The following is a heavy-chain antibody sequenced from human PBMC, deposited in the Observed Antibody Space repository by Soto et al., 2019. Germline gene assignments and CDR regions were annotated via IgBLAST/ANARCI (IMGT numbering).Heavy chain of an antibody. Sequence: EVQLLESGGGLVQPGGSLRLSCAASGFTFSSYGMSWIRQAPGKGLEWVSSITGSGGNTYYTDSVRGRFTISRDNSESTLFLQMNSLRVEATALYYCTRVQVPDTRTGAGYWGQGTLVSVAS. V-gene: IGHV3-23*01. J-gene: IGHJ4*02. CDR2: ITGSGGNT. CDR1: GFTFSSYG. CDR3: TRVQVPDTRTGAGY. D-gene: IGHD6-13*01.